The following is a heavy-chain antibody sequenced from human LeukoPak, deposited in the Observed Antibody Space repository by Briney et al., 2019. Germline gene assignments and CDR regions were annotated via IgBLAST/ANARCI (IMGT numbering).Heavy chain of an antibody. CDR2: INHSGST. D-gene: IGHD2-2*01. CDR1: GGSISSYY. V-gene: IGHV4-34*01. J-gene: IGHJ4*02. Sequence: PSETLSLTCTVSGGSISSYYWSWIRQPAGKGLEWIGEINHSGSTNYNPSLKSRVTISVDTSKNQFSLKLSSVTAADTAVYYCARGKPLVVPAAIGFYFDYWGQGTLVTVSS. CDR3: ARGKPLVVPAAIGFYFDY.